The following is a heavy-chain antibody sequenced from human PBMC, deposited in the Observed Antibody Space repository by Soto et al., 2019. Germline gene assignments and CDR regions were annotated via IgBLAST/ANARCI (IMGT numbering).Heavy chain of an antibody. J-gene: IGHJ4*02. Sequence: QVQLQESGPGLVKTSQTLSLTCTVSGASTGSGGSYWSWIRQHPGKGLEWIGYIYYTGSTYYSPSLKSRASISVDTSNNQFSLNLDSATAADTAVYYCARADYGDRGLAFDSWGQGTLVTVSS. D-gene: IGHD4-17*01. CDR1: GASTGSGGSY. CDR2: IYYTGST. CDR3: ARADYGDRGLAFDS. V-gene: IGHV4-31*03.